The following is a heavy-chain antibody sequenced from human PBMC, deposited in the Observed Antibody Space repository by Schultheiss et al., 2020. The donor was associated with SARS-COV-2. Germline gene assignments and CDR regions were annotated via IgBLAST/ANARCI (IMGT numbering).Heavy chain of an antibody. D-gene: IGHD2-21*01. V-gene: IGHV3-64*02. CDR2: ISSNGGST. J-gene: IGHJ6*02. CDR1: GFTFSSYA. Sequence: GGSLRLSCAASGFTFSSYAMHWVRQAPGKGLEYVSAISSNGGSTYYADSVKGRFTISRDNAKNSLYLQMNSLRAEDTAVYYCARGGVVVSLYGMDVWGQGTTVTVSS. CDR3: ARGGVVVSLYGMDV.